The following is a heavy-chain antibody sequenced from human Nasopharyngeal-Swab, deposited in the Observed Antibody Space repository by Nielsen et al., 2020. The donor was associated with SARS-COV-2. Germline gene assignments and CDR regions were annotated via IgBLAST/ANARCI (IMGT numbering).Heavy chain of an antibody. V-gene: IGHV4-4*02. D-gene: IGHD2-2*01. CDR2: IYHSGST. CDR3: ARDAYCSSINCELPPFDF. Sequence: WIRQPPGKGLEWIGEIYHSGSTNYNPSLKSRVTISVDKSKNQFSLKLSSVTAADTAVYYCARDAYCSSINCELPPFDFWGQGTLVTVSS. J-gene: IGHJ4*02.